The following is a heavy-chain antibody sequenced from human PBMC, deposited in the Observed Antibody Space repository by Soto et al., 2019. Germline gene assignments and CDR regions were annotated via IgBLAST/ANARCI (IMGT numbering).Heavy chain of an antibody. CDR2: IYYSGST. Sequence: QVQLQESGPGLVKPSQTLSLTCTVSGGSISSGGYYWSWIRQHPGKGLEWIGYIYYSGSTYYNPSLKSRVTIPVDTSKNQSSLKLSSLTAADTGVYYCARDSGYDYGPYDAFDIWGQGTMVTVSS. J-gene: IGHJ3*02. D-gene: IGHD5-12*01. CDR1: GGSISSGGYY. V-gene: IGHV4-31*03. CDR3: ARDSGYDYGPYDAFDI.